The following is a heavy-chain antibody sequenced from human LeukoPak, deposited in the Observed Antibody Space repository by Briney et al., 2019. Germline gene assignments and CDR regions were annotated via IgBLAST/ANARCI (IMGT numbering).Heavy chain of an antibody. V-gene: IGHV1-2*02. CDR2: INPNSGDT. CDR3: ARVPSMIRGVVNYGMDV. CDR1: GYXFTGYF. D-gene: IGHD3-10*01. Sequence: ASVKVSCKTSGYXFTGYFMHWVRQAPGQGLEWMGCINPNSGDTKYAQRFQGRVTMTRDTSINTAYMELRRLTSDDTAVYYCARVPSMIRGVVNYGMDVWGQGTTVTVSS. J-gene: IGHJ6*02.